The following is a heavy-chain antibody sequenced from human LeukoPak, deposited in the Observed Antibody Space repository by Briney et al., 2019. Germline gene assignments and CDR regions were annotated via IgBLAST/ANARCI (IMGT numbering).Heavy chain of an antibody. CDR3: ARDTYFGSGTYSDY. Sequence: GGSLRLSCVGSGFTFSNYEMNWVRQAPGKGLEWVSYISSTSGTIYYADSAKGRFTISRDNAKNSLHLQMNSLRAEDTAVYYCARDTYFGSGTYSDYWGQGALVTVSS. CDR2: ISSTSGTI. D-gene: IGHD3-10*01. CDR1: GFTFSNYE. V-gene: IGHV3-48*03. J-gene: IGHJ4*02.